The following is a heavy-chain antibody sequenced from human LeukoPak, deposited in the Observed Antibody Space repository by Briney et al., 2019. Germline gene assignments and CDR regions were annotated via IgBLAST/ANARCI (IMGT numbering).Heavy chain of an antibody. D-gene: IGHD3-3*01. CDR3: ARRVTVSGVANDAFDI. CDR1: GYSFTNYW. Sequence: GESLKISCKGSGYSFTNYWIGWVRQMPGKGLEWMGIIYPADSDTRYSPSFQGQVTISADKSISTAYLQWSSLKASDTAIYYCARRVTVSGVANDAFDIWGQGTTVTVSS. CDR2: IYPADSDT. J-gene: IGHJ3*02. V-gene: IGHV5-51*01.